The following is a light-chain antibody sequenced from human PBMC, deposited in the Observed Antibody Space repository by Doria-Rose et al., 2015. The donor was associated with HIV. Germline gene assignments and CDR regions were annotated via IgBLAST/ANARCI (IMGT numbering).Light chain of an antibody. Sequence: QPVLTQPPSASGTPGQRVTISCSGSSSNIGSNTVNWYQQLPGTAPKLLIYRNSQRPSGVPDRFSGSKSGTSASLAISGLQAEDEADYYCAAWDDSLNGPVFGGGTKLTVL. CDR1: SSNIGSNT. CDR3: AAWDDSLNGPV. J-gene: IGLJ2*01. V-gene: IGLV1-44*01. CDR2: RNS.